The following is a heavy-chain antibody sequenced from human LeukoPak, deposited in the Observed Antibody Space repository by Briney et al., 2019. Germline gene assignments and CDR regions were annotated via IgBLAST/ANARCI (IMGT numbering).Heavy chain of an antibody. CDR2: MNPNSGNT. D-gene: IGHD2-8*01. Sequence: ASVKVSCKASGYTFTSYDINWVRQATGQGLEWMGWMNPNSGNTGYAQKFQGRATITRNTSISTAYMELSSLRSEDTAVYYCARGLDCTNGVCYDMSLFDPWGQGTLVTVSS. CDR1: GYTFTSYD. CDR3: ARGLDCTNGVCYDMSLFDP. V-gene: IGHV1-8*03. J-gene: IGHJ5*02.